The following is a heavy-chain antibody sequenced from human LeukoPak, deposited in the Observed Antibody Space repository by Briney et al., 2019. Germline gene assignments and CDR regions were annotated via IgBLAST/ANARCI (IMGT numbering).Heavy chain of an antibody. Sequence: PGGSLRLSCAASGFPFSTYAMSWVRQAPGKGLEGVSSIRGSDGSTYYADSVKGRFAISRDNSKNTLYLQMNSLRAEDTAVCYCAKDVHGDYGGLDYWRQGTLVTVSP. CDR3: AKDVHGDYGGLDY. J-gene: IGHJ4*02. CDR1: GFPFSTYA. D-gene: IGHD4-23*01. V-gene: IGHV3-23*01. CDR2: IRGSDGST.